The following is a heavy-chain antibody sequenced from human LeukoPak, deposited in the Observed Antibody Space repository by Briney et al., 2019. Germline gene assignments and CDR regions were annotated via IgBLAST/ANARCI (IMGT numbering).Heavy chain of an antibody. CDR3: ARYCSSTTCYTRGGDY. CDR1: GYSITSGYY. Sequence: SETLSLICSVSGYSITSGYYWGWIRQPPGKGLEWIGSIYHTGNTFYAPSFNSRVTISVDTSKNQFSLSLSSVTAADTAVYYCARYCSSTTCYTRGGDYWGQGTLVTVSS. D-gene: IGHD2-2*02. CDR2: IYHTGNT. V-gene: IGHV4-38-2*02. J-gene: IGHJ4*02.